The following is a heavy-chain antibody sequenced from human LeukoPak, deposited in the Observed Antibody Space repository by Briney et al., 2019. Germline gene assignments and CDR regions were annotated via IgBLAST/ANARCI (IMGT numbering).Heavy chain of an antibody. Sequence: GASVKVSCKASGYTFSSYGISWVRQAPGQGLEWMGWISANNDNTNYVQRLQGRVTMTTDTSTSTAYMELRSLRSDDTAVYYCARGAAALYQPANYWGQGTLVTVSS. CDR3: ARGAAALYQPANY. V-gene: IGHV1-18*01. D-gene: IGHD6-13*01. J-gene: IGHJ4*02. CDR2: ISANNDNT. CDR1: GYTFSSYG.